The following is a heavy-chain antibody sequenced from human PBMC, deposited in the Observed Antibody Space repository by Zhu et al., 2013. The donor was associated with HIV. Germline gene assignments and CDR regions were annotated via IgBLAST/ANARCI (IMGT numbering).Heavy chain of an antibody. CDR3: ASDWRAMVRGAPAFQTFYGMDV. CDR1: GGTFSSYA. D-gene: IGHD3-10*01. J-gene: IGHJ6*02. Sequence: QVQLVQSGAEVKKPGSSVKVSCKASGGTFSSYAISWVRQAPGQGLEWMGGIIPIFGTANYAQKFQGRVTITADESTSTAYMELSSLRSEDTAVYYCASDWRAMVRGAPAFQTFYGMDVWGQGTTVTVSS. V-gene: IGHV1-69*01. CDR2: IIPIFGTA.